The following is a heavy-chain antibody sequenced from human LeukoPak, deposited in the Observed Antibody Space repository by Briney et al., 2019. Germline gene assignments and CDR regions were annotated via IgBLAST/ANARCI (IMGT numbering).Heavy chain of an antibody. CDR3: ARQPDYHDSSGNPRYFDL. D-gene: IGHD3-22*01. J-gene: IGHJ2*01. V-gene: IGHV3-48*04. Sequence: PGGSLRLSCAASDFSFSSYTINWVRQAPGKGLEWVSYIDSSSSTIYYADSVKGRFTISRDNAKNSLYLQMNSLRADDTAVYYCARQPDYHDSSGNPRYFDLWGRGTLVTVSS. CDR1: DFSFSSYT. CDR2: IDSSSSTI.